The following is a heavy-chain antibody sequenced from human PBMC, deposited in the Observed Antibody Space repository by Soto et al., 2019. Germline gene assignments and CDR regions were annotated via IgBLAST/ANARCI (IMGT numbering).Heavy chain of an antibody. CDR1: GGSISSSDW. V-gene: IGHV4-4*02. CDR3: ARAPARYYYDSSGYYYGDYFDY. Sequence: SETLSLTCTVSGGSISSSDWWSWVRQPPGKGLEWIGEIYHSGSSDYNPSLKSRVTFSVDRSKNQFSLNLSSVTAADTAVYYCARAPARYYYDSSGYYYGDYFDYWGQGTLVTVSS. CDR2: IYHSGSS. J-gene: IGHJ4*02. D-gene: IGHD3-22*01.